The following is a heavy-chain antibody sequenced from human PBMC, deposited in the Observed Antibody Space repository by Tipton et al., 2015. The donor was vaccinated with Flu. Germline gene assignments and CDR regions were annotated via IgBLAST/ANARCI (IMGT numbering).Heavy chain of an antibody. J-gene: IGHJ6*02. V-gene: IGHV3-11*01. CDR3: ARDHPPSITVLGEITDYFGMAV. D-gene: IGHD3-3*01. CDR2: ISSSGTTI. CDR1: GFTFSDYY. Sequence: SLRLSYAASGFTFSDYYMSWIRQLPGKGLEWVSHISSSGTTINYADSVKGRFTISRDNAKNSLYLQMNSLRAEDTAVYYCARDHPPSITVLGEITDYFGMAVWGQGTTVTVSS.